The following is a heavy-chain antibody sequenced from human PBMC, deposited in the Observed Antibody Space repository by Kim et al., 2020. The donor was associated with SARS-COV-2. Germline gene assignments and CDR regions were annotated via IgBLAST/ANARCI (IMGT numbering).Heavy chain of an antibody. V-gene: IGHV3-30*18. J-gene: IGHJ4*02. D-gene: IGHD5-18*01. Sequence: GGSLRLSCAASGFTFSSYGMHWVRQAPGKGLEWVAVISYDGSNKYYADSVKGRFTIPRDNSKNTLYLQMNSLRAEDTAVYYCAKASRVDTAMVIGYWGQGTLVTVSS. CDR1: GFTFSSYG. CDR3: AKASRVDTAMVIGY. CDR2: ISYDGSNK.